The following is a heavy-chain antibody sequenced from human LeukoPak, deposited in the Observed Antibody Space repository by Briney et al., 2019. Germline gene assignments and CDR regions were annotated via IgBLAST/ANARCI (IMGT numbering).Heavy chain of an antibody. D-gene: IGHD2-15*01. Sequence: GGSLRLSRAASGFTVSSNYMSWVRQAPGKGLEWVSVIYSGGSTYYADSVKGRFTISRDNSKNTLYLQMNSLRAEDTAVYYCARETFFGSGIDYWGQGTLVTVSS. V-gene: IGHV3-66*01. CDR3: ARETFFGSGIDY. CDR1: GFTVSSNY. CDR2: IYSGGST. J-gene: IGHJ4*02.